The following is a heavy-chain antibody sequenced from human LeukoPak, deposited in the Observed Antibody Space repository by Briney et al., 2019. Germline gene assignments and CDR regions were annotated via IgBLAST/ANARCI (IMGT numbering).Heavy chain of an antibody. CDR2: ISAYNGNT. V-gene: IGHV1-18*01. CDR3: ARDSGNLPRQQLVVGVDY. Sequence: ASVKVSCKASGYTFTSYGISWVRQAPGQGLEWMGWISAYNGNTNYAQKLQGRVTMTTDTSTSTAYMGLRSLRSDDTAVYYCARDSGNLPRQQLVVGVDYWGQGTLVTVSS. CDR1: GYTFTSYG. D-gene: IGHD6-13*01. J-gene: IGHJ4*02.